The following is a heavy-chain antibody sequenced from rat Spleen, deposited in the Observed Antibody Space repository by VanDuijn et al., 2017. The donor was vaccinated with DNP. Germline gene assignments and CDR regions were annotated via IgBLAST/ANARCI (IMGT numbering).Heavy chain of an antibody. Sequence: QVQLKESGPGLVQPSETLSLTCTVSGFSLTTYTVHWVRQHSGKSLEWMGRMWSDGDTSYNSAFTSRLSISRDTSKSQVFLKMSSLQTEDTGTYYCARNLIGLDYWGQGVMVTVSS. CDR3: ARNLIGLDY. CDR1: GFSLTTYT. V-gene: IGHV2S18*01. J-gene: IGHJ2*01. D-gene: IGHD4-6*01. CDR2: MWSDGDT.